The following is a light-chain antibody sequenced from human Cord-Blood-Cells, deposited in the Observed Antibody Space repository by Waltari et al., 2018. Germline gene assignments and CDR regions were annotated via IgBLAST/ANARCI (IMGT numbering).Light chain of an antibody. Sequence: DVVMTQCPLSLPVTHGQWASISFRSTESLVYRDGNTYLYLFQQRRSQSPRRLIHKVSNRDSGVPDRFSGSGSGNDFTRKISRVEADDVGVYYGMQGTHCLPVNCGPGTKVDIK. CDR1: ESLVYRDGNTY. V-gene: IGKV2-30*01. CDR3: MQGTHCLPVN. J-gene: IGKJ3*01. CDR2: KVS.